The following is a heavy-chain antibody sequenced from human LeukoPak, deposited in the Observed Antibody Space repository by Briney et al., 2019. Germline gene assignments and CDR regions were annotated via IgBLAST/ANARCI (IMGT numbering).Heavy chain of an antibody. CDR1: GGTFSSYA. Sequence: SVKVSCTASGGTFSSYAISWVRQAPGQGLEWMGGIIPIFGTANYAQKFQGRVTITADESTSTAYMELSSLRSEDTAVYYCARNQVLDPYYYGMDVWGQGTTVTVSS. CDR2: IIPIFGTA. J-gene: IGHJ6*02. CDR3: ARNQVLDPYYYGMDV. V-gene: IGHV1-69*13.